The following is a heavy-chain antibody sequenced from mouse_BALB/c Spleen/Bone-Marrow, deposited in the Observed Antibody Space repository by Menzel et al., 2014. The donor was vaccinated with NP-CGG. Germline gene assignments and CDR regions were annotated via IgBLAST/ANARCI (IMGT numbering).Heavy chain of an antibody. J-gene: IGHJ2*01. CDR1: GFNIKDTY. Sequence: VQLQQSGAELVKPGASVKLSCTASGFNIKDTYMHWVKQRPEQGQEWIGRIDPANGNTKYDPKFQGKATITADTSSNTAYLQLSSLTSEDTAVYYCALYYDYDVGYWGQGTTLTVSS. CDR2: IDPANGNT. V-gene: IGHV14-3*02. CDR3: ALYYDYDVGY. D-gene: IGHD2-4*01.